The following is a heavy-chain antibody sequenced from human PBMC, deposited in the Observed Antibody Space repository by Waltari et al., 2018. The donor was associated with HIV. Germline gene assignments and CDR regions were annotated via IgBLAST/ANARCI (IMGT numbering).Heavy chain of an antibody. V-gene: IGHV1-46*01. CDR1: GYTFTTYY. J-gene: IGHJ4*02. Sequence: QVQLMQSGAEVKKPGASVKVSCKASGYTFTTYYMHWVRQAPGQGLEWMGIINPSGGSTTYAQQCQGRVTITRDTSTSTVYMELSSLRSEDTAVYYCARLRTAVAYYFDYWGQGTLVTVSS. CDR3: ARLRTAVAYYFDY. D-gene: IGHD6-19*01. CDR2: INPSGGST.